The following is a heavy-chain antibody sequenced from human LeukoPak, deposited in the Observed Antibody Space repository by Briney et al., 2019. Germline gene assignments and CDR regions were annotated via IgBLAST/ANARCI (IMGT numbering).Heavy chain of an antibody. CDR1: GYTFTSYG. D-gene: IGHD6-6*01. CDR3: ASTTIAARPPHYYYYMDV. Sequence: GASVKVSCKASGYTFTSYGISWVRQAPGQGLEWMGGIIPIFGTANYAQKFQGRVTITTDESTSTAYMELSSLRSEDTAVYYCASTTIAARPPHYYYYMDVWGKGTTVTVSS. J-gene: IGHJ6*03. CDR2: IIPIFGTA. V-gene: IGHV1-69*05.